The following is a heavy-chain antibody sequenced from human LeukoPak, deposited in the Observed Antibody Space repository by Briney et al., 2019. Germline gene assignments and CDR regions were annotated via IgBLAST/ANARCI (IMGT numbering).Heavy chain of an antibody. CDR3: ARDSGXGNNDY. V-gene: IGHV1-3*01. CDR1: GYTFTSYA. J-gene: IGHJ4*02. D-gene: IGHD1/OR15-1a*01. CDR2: ISAGNGNT. Sequence: ASVKVSCKASGYTFTSYAIHWVRQAPGRRLEWMGWISAGNGNTKYSQNFQGRVTFISNTSATTAFMELSSLRSEDAAVYYCARDSGXGNNDYWGQGTLVTVSS.